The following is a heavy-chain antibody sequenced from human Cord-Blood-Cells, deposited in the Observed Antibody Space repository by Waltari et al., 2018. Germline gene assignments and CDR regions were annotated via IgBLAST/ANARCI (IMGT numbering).Heavy chain of an antibody. D-gene: IGHD3-10*01. Sequence: QVQLVQSGAEVKKPGASVKVSCKVSGYTLTEVSMHWVRRAPGKGLEWMGGFDPEDGETIYAQKFQGRVTMTEDTSTDTAYMELSSLRSEDTAVYYCATVHITMVRGVIHHDYWGQGTLVTVSS. CDR1: GYTLTEVS. J-gene: IGHJ4*02. V-gene: IGHV1-24*01. CDR3: ATVHITMVRGVIHHDY. CDR2: FDPEDGET.